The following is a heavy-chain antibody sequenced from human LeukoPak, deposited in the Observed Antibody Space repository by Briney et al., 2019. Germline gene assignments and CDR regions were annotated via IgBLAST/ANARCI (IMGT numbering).Heavy chain of an antibody. CDR2: IYYSGST. D-gene: IGHD6-19*01. Sequence: SETLSLTCTVSGGSISSGSYYWSWIRQPAGKGLEWIGYIYYSGSTNYNPSLKSRVTISVDTSKNQFSLKLSSVTAADTAVYYCARHEYSSGWYFIFDYWGQGTLVTVSS. J-gene: IGHJ4*02. CDR1: GGSISSGSYY. V-gene: IGHV4-61*10. CDR3: ARHEYSSGWYFIFDY.